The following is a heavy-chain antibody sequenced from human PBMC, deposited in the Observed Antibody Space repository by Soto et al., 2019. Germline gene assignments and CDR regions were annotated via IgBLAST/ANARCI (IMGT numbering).Heavy chain of an antibody. CDR1: GGTFSSYA. CDR3: ALPGIAAAGSEDYYYYYGMDV. J-gene: IGHJ6*02. Sequence: GASVKVSCKASGGTFSSYAIRWVRQAPGQGLEWMGGIIPIFGTANYAQKVQGRVTITADKSTSTAYMELSSLRSEDTAVYYCALPGIAAAGSEDYYYYYGMDVWGQGTTVTVSS. V-gene: IGHV1-69*06. CDR2: IIPIFGTA. D-gene: IGHD6-13*01.